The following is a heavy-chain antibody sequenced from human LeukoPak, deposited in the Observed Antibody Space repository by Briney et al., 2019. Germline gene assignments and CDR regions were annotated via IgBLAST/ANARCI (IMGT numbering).Heavy chain of an antibody. CDR1: GFTFSSYE. CDR2: ISGSVSTK. V-gene: IGHV3-48*03. CDR3: ARKGSSWYYFDY. J-gene: IGHJ4*02. Sequence: GGSLRLSCAASGFTFSSYEMNWVRQAPGKGLEWVSYISGSVSTKYYADSVKGRFTISRDNAKNSLYLQMNSLRAEDTAVYYCARKGSSWYYFDYWGQGTLVTVSS. D-gene: IGHD6-13*01.